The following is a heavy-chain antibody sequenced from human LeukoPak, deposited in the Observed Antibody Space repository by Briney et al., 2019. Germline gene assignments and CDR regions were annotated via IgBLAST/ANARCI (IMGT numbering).Heavy chain of an antibody. CDR2: IKEHGSER. CDR1: GFTFSNDW. V-gene: IGHV3-7*05. Sequence: GGSLRLSCPPSGFTFSNDWMSWGCQAPGKGLEWVANIKEHGSERHYMDSVEGRFTISRDNTKNLLYLQINSVRAEDTTGYYCARRSSLVVCGEGTTVTVSS. J-gene: IGHJ6*01. CDR3: ARRSSLVV. D-gene: IGHD6-19*01.